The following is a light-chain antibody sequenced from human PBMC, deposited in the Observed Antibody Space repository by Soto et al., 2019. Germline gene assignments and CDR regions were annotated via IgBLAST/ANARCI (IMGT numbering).Light chain of an antibody. CDR1: SSDVGAYTY. Sequence: QSALTQPASVSGSPGQSITISCTGTSSDVGAYTYVSWYQHHPGKAPKLIIYEVSHRPTGVSNRFSGSKSGNTASLTISGLQTDDEADYYCSSYTSTSTLAWVFGGGTKLTVL. J-gene: IGLJ3*02. CDR2: EVS. V-gene: IGLV2-14*01. CDR3: SSYTSTSTLAWV.